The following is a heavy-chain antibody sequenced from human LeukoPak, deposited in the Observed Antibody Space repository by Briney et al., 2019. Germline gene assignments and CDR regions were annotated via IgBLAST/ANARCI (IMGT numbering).Heavy chain of an antibody. CDR3: ARGSWGLAVGPDY. J-gene: IGHJ4*02. CDR1: GGSISSSSYY. CDR2: IYYSGST. Sequence: SSETLSLTCTVSGGSISSSSYYWGWIRQPPGKGLEWIGSIYYSGSTYYNPSLKSRVTISVDTSKNQFSLKLSSVTAADTAVYYCARGSWGLAVGPDYWGQGTLVSVSS. V-gene: IGHV4-39*07. D-gene: IGHD6-19*01.